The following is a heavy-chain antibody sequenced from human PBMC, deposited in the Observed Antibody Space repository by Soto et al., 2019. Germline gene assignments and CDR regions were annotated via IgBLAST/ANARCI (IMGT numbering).Heavy chain of an antibody. CDR1: GYTYTSYG. Sequence: QVQLVQSGAEVKKPGASVKVSCKASGYTYTSYGISGVRQAAGQGLEWMGWMSAYNGNTNYAQKLQGRVTMTTDTSTSTAYMELRSLRSDDTAVYYCARDPPYSSGWYAGFDPWGQGTLVTVSS. V-gene: IGHV1-18*01. D-gene: IGHD6-19*01. CDR2: MSAYNGNT. CDR3: ARDPPYSSGWYAGFDP. J-gene: IGHJ5*02.